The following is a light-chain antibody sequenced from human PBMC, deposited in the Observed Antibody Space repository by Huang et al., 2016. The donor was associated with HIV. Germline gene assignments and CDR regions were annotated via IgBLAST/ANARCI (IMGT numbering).Light chain of an antibody. J-gene: IGKJ4*01. Sequence: EIVLTQSPATLSLSPGARATLSCRASQSVRSYLAWYQQKPGQAPRRLIYDASNRATGIPARFSGSGSGTDFTLTISNLQSEDFAVYYCQQRSAWPLTFGGGTKVEI. CDR3: QQRSAWPLT. CDR2: DAS. V-gene: IGKV3-11*01. CDR1: QSVRSY.